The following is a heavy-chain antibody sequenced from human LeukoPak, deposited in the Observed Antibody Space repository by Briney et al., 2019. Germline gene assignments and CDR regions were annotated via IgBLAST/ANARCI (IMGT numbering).Heavy chain of an antibody. V-gene: IGHV1-24*01. J-gene: IGHJ4*02. CDR2: FDPEDGET. CDR3: ATERDPGSIAAAEKGFDY. D-gene: IGHD6-13*01. CDR1: GYTLTELS. Sequence: GASVKVSCKVSGYTLTELSMHWVRQAPGKGLEWMGGFDPEDGETIYAQKFQGRVTMTEDTSTDAAYMELSSLRSEDTAVYYCATERDPGSIAAAEKGFDYWGQGTLVTVSS.